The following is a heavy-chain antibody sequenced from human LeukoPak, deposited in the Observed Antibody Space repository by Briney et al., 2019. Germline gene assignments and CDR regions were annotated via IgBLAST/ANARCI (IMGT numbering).Heavy chain of an antibody. J-gene: IGHJ4*02. CDR1: GFTFSSYS. Sequence: GGSLRLSCAASGFTFSSYSMNWVRQAPGKGLEWVSSISSSSSYIYYADSVKGRFTISRDNAKNSLYLQMNSLRAEDTAVHYCARGELDTAMVVSYYFDYWGQGTLVTVSS. CDR2: ISSSSSYI. CDR3: ARGELDTAMVVSYYFDY. D-gene: IGHD5-18*01. V-gene: IGHV3-21*01.